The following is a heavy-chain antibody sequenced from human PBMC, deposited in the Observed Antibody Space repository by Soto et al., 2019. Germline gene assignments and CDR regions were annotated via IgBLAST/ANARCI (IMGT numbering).Heavy chain of an antibody. Sequence: GASVKVSCKVSGYTLTELSMHWVRQAPGKGLEWMGGFDPEDGETIYAQKFQGRVTMTEDTSTDTAYMELSSLRSEDTAVYYCATNRYCSSTSCFEGGYNWFDPWGQGTLGTVSS. CDR1: GYTLTELS. V-gene: IGHV1-24*01. D-gene: IGHD2-2*01. CDR2: FDPEDGET. J-gene: IGHJ5*02. CDR3: ATNRYCSSTSCFEGGYNWFDP.